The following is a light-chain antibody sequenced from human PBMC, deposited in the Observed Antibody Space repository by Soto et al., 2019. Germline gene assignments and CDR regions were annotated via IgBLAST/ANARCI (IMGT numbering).Light chain of an antibody. CDR3: QQSKSVLWT. CDR2: GAS. Sequence: DIERSQERGAVSVCRSWVATHYCRSSQSVSSKLAWYQQKPGQAPRLLIYGASTRATGIPARFSGSGSGTGFTLIFSSLLSEHSAVYHFQQSKSVLWTFGQGTKVDIK. V-gene: IGKV3-15*01. CDR1: QSVSSK. J-gene: IGKJ1*01.